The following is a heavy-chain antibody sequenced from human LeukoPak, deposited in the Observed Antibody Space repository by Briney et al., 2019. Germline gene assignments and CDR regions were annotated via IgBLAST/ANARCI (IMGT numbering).Heavy chain of an antibody. J-gene: IGHJ5*02. CDR1: GGSISSGGYY. CDR3: ARDRIAAGNNWFDP. CDR2: IYTSGST. D-gene: IGHD6-13*01. V-gene: IGHV4-61*02. Sequence: SETLSLTCTVSGGSISSGGYYWSWIRQPAGKGLEWIGRIYTSGSTNYNPSLKSRVTMSVDTSKNQSSLKLSSVTAADTAVYYCARDRIAAGNNWFDPWGQGTLVTVSS.